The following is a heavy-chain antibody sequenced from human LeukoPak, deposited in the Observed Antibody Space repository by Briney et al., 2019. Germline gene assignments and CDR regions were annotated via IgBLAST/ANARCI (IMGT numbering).Heavy chain of an antibody. Sequence: SQTLSLTCTVSGDSISSINYYWSRIRQPAGKGLEWIGRIYTSGSTNYNPSLKSRVTISVDTSKNQFSLKLSSVTAADTAVYYCARERFLEWLPHDAFDIWGQGTMVTVSA. V-gene: IGHV4-61*02. CDR2: IYTSGST. J-gene: IGHJ3*02. D-gene: IGHD3-3*01. CDR1: GDSISSINYY. CDR3: ARERFLEWLPHDAFDI.